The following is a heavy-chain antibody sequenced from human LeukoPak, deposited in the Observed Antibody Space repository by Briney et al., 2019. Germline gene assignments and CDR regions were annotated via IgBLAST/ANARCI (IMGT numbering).Heavy chain of an antibody. V-gene: IGHV1-2*02. Sequence: GASVKVSCKASGYTFTGYYMHWVRQAPGQGLEGVGWINPNSGGTNYAQKFQGRVTMTRDTSISTAYMELSRLRSDDTAVYYCARVRAARDFDYWGQGTLVTVSS. D-gene: IGHD6-6*01. CDR2: INPNSGGT. CDR3: ARVRAARDFDY. CDR1: GYTFTGYY. J-gene: IGHJ4*02.